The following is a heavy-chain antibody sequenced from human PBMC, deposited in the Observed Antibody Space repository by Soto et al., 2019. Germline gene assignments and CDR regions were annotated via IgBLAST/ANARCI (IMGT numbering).Heavy chain of an antibody. J-gene: IGHJ5*02. D-gene: IGHD2-2*01. Sequence: SETLSLTCTVSVGSISSYYWSWMRQPPGKGLEWIGYIYYSGSTNYNPSLKSRVTISVDTSKNQFSLKLSSVTAAVTAVYYCARDEGGYCSSTSCYGFDPWGQGTLVTVSS. CDR2: IYYSGST. V-gene: IGHV4-59*01. CDR3: ARDEGGYCSSTSCYGFDP. CDR1: VGSISSYY.